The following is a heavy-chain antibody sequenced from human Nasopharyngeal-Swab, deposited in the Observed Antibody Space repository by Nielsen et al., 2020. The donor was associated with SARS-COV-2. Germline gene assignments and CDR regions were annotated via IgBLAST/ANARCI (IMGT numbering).Heavy chain of an antibody. CDR3: ARDLRCSSTSCYDEAAY. J-gene: IGHJ4*02. Sequence: GGPLRLSCAASGFTFSSYGMHWVRQAPGKGLEWVAVIWYDGSNKYYADSVKGRFTISRDNSKNTLYLQMNSLRAEDTAVYYCARDLRCSSTSCYDEAAYWGQGTLVTVSS. CDR2: IWYDGSNK. V-gene: IGHV3-33*01. CDR1: GFTFSSYG. D-gene: IGHD2-2*01.